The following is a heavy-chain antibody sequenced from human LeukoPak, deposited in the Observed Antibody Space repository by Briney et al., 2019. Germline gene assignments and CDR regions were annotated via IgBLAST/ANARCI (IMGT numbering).Heavy chain of an antibody. Sequence: GGSLRLSCAPSGFTFSSYAMSWVRQAPGKGLEWVSAISGSGGSTYYADSVKGRFTISRDNSKNTLYLQMNSLRADDTAVYYCAKDRGPLRYIAAGGYWGQGTLVTVSS. J-gene: IGHJ4*02. CDR3: AKDRGPLRYIAAGGY. CDR2: ISGSGGST. V-gene: IGHV3-23*01. CDR1: GFTFSSYA. D-gene: IGHD3-9*01.